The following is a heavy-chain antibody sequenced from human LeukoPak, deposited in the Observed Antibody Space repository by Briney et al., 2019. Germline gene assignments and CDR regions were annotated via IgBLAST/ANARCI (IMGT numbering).Heavy chain of an antibody. D-gene: IGHD6-13*01. CDR1: GYTFTSYG. V-gene: IGHV1-18*01. CDR3: AREAAAGNHYYYYMDV. J-gene: IGHJ6*03. Sequence: ASVKVSCKASGYTFTSYGISWVRQAPGQGLEWMGWISAYNGNTNYAQKLQGRVTMTTDTSTSTAYMELRSLRSDDTAVHYCAREAAAGNHYYYYMDVWGKGTTVTVSS. CDR2: ISAYNGNT.